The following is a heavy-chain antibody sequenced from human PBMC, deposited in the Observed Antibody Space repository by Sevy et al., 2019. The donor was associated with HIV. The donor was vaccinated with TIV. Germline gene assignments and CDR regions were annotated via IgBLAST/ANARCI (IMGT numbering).Heavy chain of an antibody. D-gene: IGHD3-22*01. CDR1: GFTFTTYD. CDR2: ISSSANDI. CDR3: AREGLGGFYSSLDR. J-gene: IGHJ5*02. V-gene: IGHV3-48*03. Sequence: GGSLRLSCAASGFTFTTYDMTWVRQAPGKGLEWISYISSSANDIKYADSVKGRFTISRDNARNSLYLAMSSLRADDTAVYYCAREGLGGFYSSLDRWGQGTLVTVSS.